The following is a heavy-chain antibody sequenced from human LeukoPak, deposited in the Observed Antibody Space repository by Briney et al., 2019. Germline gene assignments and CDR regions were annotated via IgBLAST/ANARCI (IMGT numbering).Heavy chain of an antibody. CDR1: GYSISTGYY. D-gene: IGHD2-8*01. CDR3: ARGHIVLMVYVFDY. Sequence: SETLSLTCTVSGYSISTGYYWDWIRQPPGQGLEWIGTFYHGGSTYYNPSLKSRVTISVDTSKNQSSLKLSSVTAADTAVYYCARGHIVLMVYVFDYWGQGTLVTVSS. CDR2: FYHGGST. V-gene: IGHV4-38-2*02. J-gene: IGHJ4*02.